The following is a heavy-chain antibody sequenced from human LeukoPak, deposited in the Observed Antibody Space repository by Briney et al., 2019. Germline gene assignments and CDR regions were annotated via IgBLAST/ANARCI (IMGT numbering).Heavy chain of an antibody. Sequence: PGGSLRLSCAASGFTFSSYDMHWVRQATGKGLEWVSAIGTAGDTYYPGSVKGRFTISRENAKNSLYLQMNSLRAGDTAVCYCARVSGVVRGYGMDVWGQGTTVTVSS. CDR2: IGTAGDT. D-gene: IGHD3-10*01. CDR1: GFTFSSYD. V-gene: IGHV3-13*04. CDR3: ARVSGVVRGYGMDV. J-gene: IGHJ6*02.